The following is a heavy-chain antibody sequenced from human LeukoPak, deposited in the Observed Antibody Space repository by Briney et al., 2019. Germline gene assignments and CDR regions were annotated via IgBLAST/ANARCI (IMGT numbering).Heavy chain of an antibody. CDR1: GGSVSSGSYY. J-gene: IGHJ4*02. CDR3: AASPLRIAAAGIDY. D-gene: IGHD6-13*01. Sequence: SETLSLTCTVSGGSVSSGSYYWSWIRQPPGKGLEWIGYIYYSGSTYYNPSLKSRVTISVDTSKNQFSLKLSSVTAADTAVYYCAASPLRIAAAGIDYWGQGTLVTVSS. V-gene: IGHV4-31*03. CDR2: IYYSGST.